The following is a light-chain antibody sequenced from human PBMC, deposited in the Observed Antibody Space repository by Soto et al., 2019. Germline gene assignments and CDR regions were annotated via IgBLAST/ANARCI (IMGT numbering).Light chain of an antibody. Sequence: DIQMTQSPSTLSASVGDRVTITCRASQNINTWLSWHQQKPGKAPKLLIYAASTLQSGVPLRFSGTGSGTEFTLTISSLQPDDFATYYCQQYDSYSWTFGQGTKVDI. CDR1: QNINTW. CDR2: AAS. V-gene: IGKV1-5*03. CDR3: QQYDSYSWT. J-gene: IGKJ1*01.